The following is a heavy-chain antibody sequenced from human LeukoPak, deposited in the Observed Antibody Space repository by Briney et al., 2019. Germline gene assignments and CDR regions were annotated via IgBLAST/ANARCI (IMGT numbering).Heavy chain of an antibody. J-gene: IGHJ4*02. Sequence: SVKVSCKASGGTFSSYAISWVRQAPGQGLEWMGRIIHILGTANYAQKFQGRVTITTDESTSTAYMELSSLRSEDTAVYYCARFKWDSSGYYSDYWGQGTLVTVSS. V-gene: IGHV1-69*11. CDR2: IIHILGTA. CDR3: ARFKWDSSGYYSDY. D-gene: IGHD3-22*01. CDR1: GGTFSSYA.